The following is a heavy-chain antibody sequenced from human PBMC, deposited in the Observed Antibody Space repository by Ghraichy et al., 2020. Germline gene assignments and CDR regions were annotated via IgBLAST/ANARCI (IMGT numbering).Heavy chain of an antibody. Sequence: ASVKVSCKASGYTFTNYYLHWVRQAPGQGLEWMGWINPHTGDSKYAQNFQGWVTMSRDTSISTIYMEITTLKPDDTAVYYCTRRRMSNDAFDVWGQGTTVIVSS. CDR2: INPHTGDS. CDR3: TRRRMSNDAFDV. D-gene: IGHD4-11*01. V-gene: IGHV1-2*04. CDR1: GYTFTNYY. J-gene: IGHJ3*01.